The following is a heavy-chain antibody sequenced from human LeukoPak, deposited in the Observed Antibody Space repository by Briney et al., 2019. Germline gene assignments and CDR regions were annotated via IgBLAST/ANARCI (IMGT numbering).Heavy chain of an antibody. CDR3: ARVYSSSHDAFDI. D-gene: IGHD6-13*01. CDR1: GGSISSYY. CDR2: IYTSGST. V-gene: IGHV4-4*07. Sequence: SETLSLTCTVSGGSISSYYWSWIRQPAGKGLEWIGRIYTSGSTNYNPSLKSRVTMSVDTSKNQISLKLSSVTAADTAVYYCARVYSSSHDAFDIWDQGTMVTVSS. J-gene: IGHJ3*02.